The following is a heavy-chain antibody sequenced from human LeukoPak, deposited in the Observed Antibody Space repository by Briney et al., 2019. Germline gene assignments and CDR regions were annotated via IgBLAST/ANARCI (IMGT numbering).Heavy chain of an antibody. CDR2: INHSGST. CDR1: GGSFSGYY. V-gene: IGHV4-34*01. Sequence: RASETLSLTCAVYGGSFSGYYWSWIRQPPGKGLEWIGEINHSGSTNYNPSLKSRVTISVDTSKDQFSLKLSSVTAADTAVYYCARHTSRYFDWLERYFDYWGQGTLVTVSS. CDR3: ARHTSRYFDWLERYFDY. D-gene: IGHD3-9*01. J-gene: IGHJ4*02.